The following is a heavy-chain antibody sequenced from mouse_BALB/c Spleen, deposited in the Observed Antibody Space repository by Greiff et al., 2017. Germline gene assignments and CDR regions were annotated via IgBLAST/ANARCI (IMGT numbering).Heavy chain of an antibody. D-gene: IGHD2-14*01. CDR2: ISSGGSYT. J-gene: IGHJ2*01. CDR1: GFTFSSYA. Sequence: EVKLMESGGGLVKPGGSLKLSCAASGFTFSSYAMSWVRQTPEKRLEWVATISSGGSYTYYPDSVKGRFTISRDNAKNTLYLQMSSLRSEDTAMYYCARLGDFDYWGQGTTLTVSS. V-gene: IGHV5-9-3*01. CDR3: ARLGDFDY.